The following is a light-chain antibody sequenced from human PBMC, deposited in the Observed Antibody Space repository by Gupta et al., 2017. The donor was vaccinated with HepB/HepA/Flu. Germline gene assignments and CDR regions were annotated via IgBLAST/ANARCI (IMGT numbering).Light chain of an antibody. J-gene: IGLJ1*01. V-gene: IGLV1-51*02. CDR1: SSNIGNNY. CDR2: ESN. CDR3: GTWDNSLRGGV. Sequence: QSVLTQPPSVSAAAGQKVTISCSGSSSNIGNNYVSWYQQLPGTPPKLLIYESNKRPSEIPDRFSASKSGTSATLGITGLQTGDEADYYCGTWDNSLRGGVFGTGTKVTVL.